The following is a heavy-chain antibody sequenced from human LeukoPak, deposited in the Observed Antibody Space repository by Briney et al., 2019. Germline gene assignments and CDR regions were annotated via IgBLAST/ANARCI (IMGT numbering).Heavy chain of an antibody. J-gene: IGHJ3*02. CDR2: INGDGRTT. CDR1: GFTVSSYW. CDR3: ARDFPQPSSGWFENPGAAFDI. Sequence: GGSRRLSCAASGFTVSSYWMHWVSHPPGKGLVWVSLINGDGRTTRYADSVKGRFTISRDNAKNMLYLQMNSLRAEDTAVYYCARDFPQPSSGWFENPGAAFDIWGQGTMVTVSS. V-gene: IGHV3-74*01. D-gene: IGHD6-19*01.